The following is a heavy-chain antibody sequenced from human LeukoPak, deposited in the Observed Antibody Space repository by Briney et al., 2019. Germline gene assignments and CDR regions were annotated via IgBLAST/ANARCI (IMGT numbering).Heavy chain of an antibody. CDR3: ARDRDSSGYYDAFDI. V-gene: IGHV3-21*01. CDR2: IGISSNKI. D-gene: IGHD6-19*01. CDR1: GFTLRSYT. J-gene: IGHJ3*02. Sequence: GGSLRLSCAASGFTLRSYTMNWVRQAPGKGLEWVSSIGISSNKIYYADSVRGRFIISRDNAKNSVYLQMNSLRAEDTAVYYCARDRDSSGYYDAFDIWGQGTMVTVSS.